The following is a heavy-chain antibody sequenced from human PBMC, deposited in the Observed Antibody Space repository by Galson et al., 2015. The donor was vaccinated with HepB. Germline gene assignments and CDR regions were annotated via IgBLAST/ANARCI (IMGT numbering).Heavy chain of an antibody. J-gene: IGHJ5*02. CDR1: GGTFSSYA. D-gene: IGHD4-17*01. CDR2: IIPIFGTA. Sequence: SVKVSCKASGGTFSSYAISWVRQAPGQGLEWMGGIIPIFGTANYAQKFQGRVTITADKSTSTAYMELSSLRSEDTAVYYCASVLDYGDYPFDPWGQGTLVTVSS. V-gene: IGHV1-69*06. CDR3: ASVLDYGDYPFDP.